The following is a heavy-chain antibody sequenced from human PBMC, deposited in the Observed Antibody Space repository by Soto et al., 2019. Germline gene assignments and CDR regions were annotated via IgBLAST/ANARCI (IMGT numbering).Heavy chain of an antibody. J-gene: IGHJ4*02. V-gene: IGHV1-18*01. CDR1: GYTFTSYG. D-gene: IGHD1-1*01. CDR2: ISTHSGNT. Sequence: QVHLVQSGAEVKKPGASVKVSCKASGYTFTSYGITWVRQAPGQGLEWMGWISTHSGNTDYAQKLQGRVIVTRDTSTSTAYMELRRLTSDDTAVYYCARGRYGDYWGQGALVTVSS. CDR3: ARGRYGDY.